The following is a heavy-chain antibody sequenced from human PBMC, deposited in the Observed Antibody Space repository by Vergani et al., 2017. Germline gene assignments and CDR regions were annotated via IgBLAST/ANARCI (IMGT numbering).Heavy chain of an antibody. Sequence: QVQLQQWGGGLLKPSETLSLTCVVNGGSFTSYHWTWIRQSPGEGLEWVGDIDHTGRPDYNPSLKSRLTISVDKSRNQFSLTLNSGTATDTAIYFCARVNTETNGHLYYYYYMDVWGQGTAVTGS. V-gene: IGHV4-34*01. CDR1: GGSFTSYH. CDR3: ARVNTETNGHLYYYYYMDV. CDR2: IDHTGRP. D-gene: IGHD4-11*01. J-gene: IGHJ6*03.